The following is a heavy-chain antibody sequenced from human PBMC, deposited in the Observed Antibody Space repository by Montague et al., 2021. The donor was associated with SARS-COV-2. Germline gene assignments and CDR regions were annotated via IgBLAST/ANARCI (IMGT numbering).Heavy chain of an antibody. CDR1: GSSVRSYY. CDR2: IYDSGST. D-gene: IGHD4-17*01. Sequence: SETLSLTCGVSGSSVRSYYWSWIRQPPGKGLEWIGYIYDSGSTNYNPSLKSRVTISVDTSKNQFSLKLSSVTAADTAVYYCARENTVTTFGGPYYIDSWGQGTLVTVSA. V-gene: IGHV4-59*02. CDR3: ARENTVTTFGGPYYIDS. J-gene: IGHJ4*02.